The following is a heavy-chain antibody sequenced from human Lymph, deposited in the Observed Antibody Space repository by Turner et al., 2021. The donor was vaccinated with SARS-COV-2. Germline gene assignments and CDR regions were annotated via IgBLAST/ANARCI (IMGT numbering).Heavy chain of an antibody. CDR1: GASISNYY. CDR3: AGGNGDYAEFDY. Sequence: QVQLHESGPGLVRPSESLSLTCTASGASISNYYWRWIRQPPGKGLEWIGYMAYRGSTKYNPSLKSRVTMSGDSSKNHFSLKLGSMTAADTAVYCCAGGNGDYAEFDYWGQGTLVTVSS. J-gene: IGHJ4*02. CDR2: MAYRGST. D-gene: IGHD4-17*01. V-gene: IGHV4-59*01.